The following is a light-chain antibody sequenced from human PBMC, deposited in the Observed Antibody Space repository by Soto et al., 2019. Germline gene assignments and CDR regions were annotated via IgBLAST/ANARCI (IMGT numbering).Light chain of an antibody. V-gene: IGLV1-44*01. J-gene: IGLJ1*01. Sequence: QSALPQPHSASGTPGQRVTISCSGSSSNIGTSSVHWFQQPPGTAPKLLISTTNQRPSGVPERFSGSKSGTSASLAISGLQSEDEADYYCAAWDDSLNGHVFGTGTKVTVL. CDR3: AAWDDSLNGHV. CDR1: SSNIGTSS. CDR2: TTN.